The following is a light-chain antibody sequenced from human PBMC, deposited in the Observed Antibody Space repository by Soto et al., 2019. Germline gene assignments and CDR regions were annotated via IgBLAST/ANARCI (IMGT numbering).Light chain of an antibody. CDR1: QSISTW. CDR2: DAS. V-gene: IGKV1-5*01. J-gene: IGKJ5*01. Sequence: DIQMTQSPSTLPASVGARVTITGRASQSISTWSAWYQQKPGKAPNLLIYDASSLQSGVPSRFRGGGSGTELTLTISSLKPDDFATYYCQQYDSYPYTFGQGTRLEIK. CDR3: QQYDSYPYT.